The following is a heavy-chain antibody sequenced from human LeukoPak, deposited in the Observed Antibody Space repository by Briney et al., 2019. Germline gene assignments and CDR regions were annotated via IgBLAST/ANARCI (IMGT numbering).Heavy chain of an antibody. CDR1: GFTFSTFA. J-gene: IGHJ3*01. D-gene: IGHD4-17*01. Sequence: GGSLRLSCVASGFTFSTFAMTWVRQAPGKGLEWVSSIGGSGSNPNYADSVRGRFTTSRDNSKNTLYLQMNRLTAEDTAVYYCGRDPNGDYVGAFEFWGQGTLVSVS. CDR2: IGGSGSNP. V-gene: IGHV3-23*01. CDR3: GRDPNGDYVGAFEF.